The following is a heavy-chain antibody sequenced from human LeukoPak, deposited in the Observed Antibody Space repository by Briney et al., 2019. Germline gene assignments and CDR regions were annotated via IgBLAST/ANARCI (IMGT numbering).Heavy chain of an antibody. CDR1: GGSISSSNW. CDR3: ARGKSRGSHIDY. J-gene: IGHJ4*02. Sequence: SETLSLTCAVSGGSISSSNWWSWVRQPPAKGLVWIGEIYHSGSTNYNPSLKSRVTMSVDKSKNQFSLQLRSATAADTAVDYCARGKSRGSHIDYWGQGTLVTVSS. CDR2: IYHSGST. V-gene: IGHV4-4*02. D-gene: IGHD1-26*01.